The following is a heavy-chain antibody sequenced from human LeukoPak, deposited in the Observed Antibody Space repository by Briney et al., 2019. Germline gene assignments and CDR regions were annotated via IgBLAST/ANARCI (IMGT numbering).Heavy chain of an antibody. CDR3: ARDNYGTLDY. CDR1: GYTFTDYF. CDR2: TSPKSGDR. D-gene: IGHD4-17*01. Sequence: ASVKVSCKMSGYTFTDYFIHWVRQAPGQGLEWMGWTSPKSGDRKCTQKFQGRVTMTRDTSISTVYMDLDRLTFDDTAVYFCARDNYGTLDYWGQGSLVTVSS. V-gene: IGHV1-2*02. J-gene: IGHJ4*02.